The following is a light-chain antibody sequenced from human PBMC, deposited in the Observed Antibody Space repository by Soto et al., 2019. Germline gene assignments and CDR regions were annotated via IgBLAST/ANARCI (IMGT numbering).Light chain of an antibody. CDR2: GIS. Sequence: EIVLTQSPGTLSLSPGERATLSCRASQSVTSSYLAWYQQKPGQAPRLLMYGISRRATGIPDRFSGSGSGTDFTLTITRLEPEDFAVYYCQQYVTSSPRTFGQGTKV. CDR1: QSVTSSY. V-gene: IGKV3-20*01. J-gene: IGKJ1*01. CDR3: QQYVTSSPRT.